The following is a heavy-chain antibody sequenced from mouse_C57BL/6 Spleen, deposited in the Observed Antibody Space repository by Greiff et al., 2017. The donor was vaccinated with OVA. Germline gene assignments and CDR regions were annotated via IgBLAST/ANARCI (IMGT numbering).Heavy chain of an antibody. CDR3: ARGPTGHYFDY. Sequence: QVQLKESGAELVRPGTSVKVSCKASGYAFTNYLIEWVKQRPGQGLEWIGVINPGSGGTNYNEKFKGKATLTADKSSSTAYMQLSSLTSEDSAVYFCARGPTGHYFDYWGQGTTLTVSS. D-gene: IGHD4-1*02. CDR1: GYAFTNYL. J-gene: IGHJ2*01. V-gene: IGHV1-54*01. CDR2: INPGSGGT.